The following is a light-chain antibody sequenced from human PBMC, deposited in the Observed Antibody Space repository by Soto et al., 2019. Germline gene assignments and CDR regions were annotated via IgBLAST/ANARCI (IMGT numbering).Light chain of an antibody. CDR3: QQRSDWPPT. CDR2: DTS. V-gene: IGKV3-11*01. Sequence: ESVLTQSQATLSLSPGDRATVASRASQSVGSYLAWFQQTPGQAPRLLIYDTSNRATGIPARFSGSGSGTDFTLTISSLETEDFAVYYCQQRSDWPPTFGQGTRWIS. CDR1: QSVGSY. J-gene: IGKJ1*01.